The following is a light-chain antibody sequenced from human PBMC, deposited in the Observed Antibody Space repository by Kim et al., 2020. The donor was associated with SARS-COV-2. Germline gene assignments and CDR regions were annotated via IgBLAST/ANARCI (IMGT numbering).Light chain of an antibody. CDR2: AAS. CDR3: QQSYSFPFT. J-gene: IGKJ4*01. Sequence: ASVGDRVTITCRASQSINNYLNWYQQKPGKAPNLLIFAASSLEGGVPSRFSASGSGTDFTLTISSLQREDSATYYCQQSYSFPFTFGGGTKVDIK. CDR1: QSINNY. V-gene: IGKV1-39*01.